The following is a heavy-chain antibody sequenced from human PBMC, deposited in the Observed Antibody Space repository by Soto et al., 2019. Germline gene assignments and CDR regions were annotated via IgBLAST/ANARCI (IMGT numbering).Heavy chain of an antibody. V-gene: IGHV3-30-3*01. D-gene: IGHD6-6*01. CDR1: GFTFSSYA. J-gene: IGHJ6*02. CDR3: ARRRYSSSSYYYYGMDV. Sequence: GGSLRLSCAASGFTFSSYAMHWVRQAPGKGLEWVAVISYDGSNKYYADSVKGRFTISRDNSKNTLYLQMNSLRAEDTAVYYCARRRYSSSSYYYYGMDVWRQGTTVTVSS. CDR2: ISYDGSNK.